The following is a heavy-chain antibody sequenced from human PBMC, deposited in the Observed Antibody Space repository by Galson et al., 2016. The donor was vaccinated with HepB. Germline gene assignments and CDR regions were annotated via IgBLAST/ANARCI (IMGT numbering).Heavy chain of an antibody. CDR3: ARELKEMQGWLAVAGWFDP. CDR2: INWSGVDS. CDR1: GLNIGDYG. V-gene: IGHV3-20*04. J-gene: IGHJ5*02. D-gene: IGHD6-19*01. Sequence: SLRLSCAASGLNIGDYGMIWVRQAPGKGLEWVSGINWSGVDSRYADPVKGRFTISRDNAKNSLYLQMNSLRAEDTAFYYCARELKEMQGWLAVAGWFDPWGQGTLVTVSS.